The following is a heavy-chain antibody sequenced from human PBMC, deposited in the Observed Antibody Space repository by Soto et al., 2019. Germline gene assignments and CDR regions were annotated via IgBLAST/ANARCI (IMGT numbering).Heavy chain of an antibody. CDR1: GYTFTGYY. CDR2: INPNSGGT. Sequence: ASVKVSCKASGYTFTGYYMHWVRQAPGQGLEWMGWINPNSGGTNYAQKFQGWVTMTRDTSISTAYMELSRLRSDDTAVYYCARGYSSSWVWFGPWGQGTQVTVAS. V-gene: IGHV1-2*04. D-gene: IGHD6-13*01. J-gene: IGHJ5*02. CDR3: ARGYSSSWVWFGP.